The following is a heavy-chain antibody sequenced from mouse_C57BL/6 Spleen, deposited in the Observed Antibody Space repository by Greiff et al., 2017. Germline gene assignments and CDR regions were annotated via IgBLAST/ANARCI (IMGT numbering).Heavy chain of an antibody. Sequence: QVQLQQPGAELVRPGSSVKLSCKASGYTFTSYWMDWVKQRPGQGLEWIGNIYTSDSETNYNQKFKDKATLTVDNSSSTAYMQLSTLTSEGSTVSYCTRNSYWGQGTLVTVSA. J-gene: IGHJ3*01. CDR3: TRNSY. CDR2: IYTSDSET. CDR1: GYTFTSYW. V-gene: IGHV1-61*01.